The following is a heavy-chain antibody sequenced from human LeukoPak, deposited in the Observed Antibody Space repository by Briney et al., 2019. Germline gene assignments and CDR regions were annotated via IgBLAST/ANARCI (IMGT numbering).Heavy chain of an antibody. CDR1: GFTFSSYG. CDR2: IWYDGSNK. J-gene: IGHJ5*02. Sequence: GGSLRLSCAASGFTFSSYGMHWVRQAPGKGLEWVAVIWYDGSNKYYADSVKGRFTISRDNSKNTLYLQMNSLRAEDTAVYYCARDLAAAGNDNWFDPWGQGTLVTVSS. CDR3: ARDLAAAGNDNWFDP. V-gene: IGHV3-33*01. D-gene: IGHD6-13*01.